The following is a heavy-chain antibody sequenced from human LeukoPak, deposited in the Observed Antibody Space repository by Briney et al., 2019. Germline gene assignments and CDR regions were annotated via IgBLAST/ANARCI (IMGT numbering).Heavy chain of an antibody. J-gene: IGHJ4*02. CDR1: GFTFSNAW. D-gene: IGHD3-22*01. V-gene: IGHV3-15*01. CDR2: IKSKTDGGTT. CDR3: TTDLHYYDSSGYYPWDY. Sequence: GGSLRLSCAASGFTFSNAWMSWVRQAPGKGLEWVGRIKSKTDGGTTDYAAPAKGRFTISRDDSKNTLYLQMNSLKTEDTAVYYCTTDLHYYDSSGYYPWDYWGQGTLVTVSS.